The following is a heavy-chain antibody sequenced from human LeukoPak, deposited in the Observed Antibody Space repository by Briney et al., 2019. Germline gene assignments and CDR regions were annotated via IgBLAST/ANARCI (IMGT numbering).Heavy chain of an antibody. CDR1: GFTFSGYS. CDR2: ISSSSSYI. D-gene: IGHD3-10*01. V-gene: IGHV3-21*01. J-gene: IGHJ6*04. Sequence: GGSLRLSCAASGFTFSGYSMNWVRQAPGKGLEWVSSISSSSSYIYYADSVKGRFTISRDNAKNSLYLQMNSLRAEDTAVYYCARDKLLWFGELLSGYYGMDVWGKGTTVTVSS. CDR3: ARDKLLWFGELLSGYYGMDV.